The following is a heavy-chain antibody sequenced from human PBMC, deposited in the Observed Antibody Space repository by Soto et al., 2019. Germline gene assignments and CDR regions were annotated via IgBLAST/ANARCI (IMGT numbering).Heavy chain of an antibody. CDR1: GFTFSSYG. CDR2: IWFDGSKK. D-gene: IGHD6-19*01. V-gene: IGHV3-33*06. Sequence: PGGSLRLSCAASGFTFSSYGMHWVRQAPGKGPEWVALIWFDGSKKDYSDSVKGRFTISRDNSKNTLYLQMNSLRAEDTAVYYCAKEYAVAADPFDYWGQGTLVTVSS. J-gene: IGHJ4*02. CDR3: AKEYAVAADPFDY.